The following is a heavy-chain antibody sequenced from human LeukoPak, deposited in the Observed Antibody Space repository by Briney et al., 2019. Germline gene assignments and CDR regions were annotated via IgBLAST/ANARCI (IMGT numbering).Heavy chain of an antibody. Sequence: TGGSLRLSCAASGFTFSNHAMTWVRQAPGKGLEWVSTINISGGSTFYADSVKGRFTISRDNSKNTLSLQMNSLRAEDTAIYYCAKGESKDYLNYFDYLNYFDHWGQGALVTVSS. J-gene: IGHJ4*02. CDR1: GFTFSNHA. D-gene: IGHD2/OR15-2a*01. V-gene: IGHV3-23*01. CDR2: INISGGST. CDR3: AKGESKDYLNYFDYLNYFDH.